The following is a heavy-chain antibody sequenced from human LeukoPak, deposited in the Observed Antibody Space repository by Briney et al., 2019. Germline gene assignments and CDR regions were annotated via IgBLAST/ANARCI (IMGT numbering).Heavy chain of an antibody. Sequence: SETLSLTCTVSGGSVSSGGYYWSWIRQHPGKGLEWIGYIYYSGNTYYNPSLESRLTISLDPSTNQFSLKLGSVTAADTAVYYCATTGYYYYVDVWGKGTTVTVSS. J-gene: IGHJ6*03. CDR1: GGSVSSGGYY. D-gene: IGHD2-8*02. CDR2: IYYSGNT. V-gene: IGHV4-31*03. CDR3: ATTGYYYYVDV.